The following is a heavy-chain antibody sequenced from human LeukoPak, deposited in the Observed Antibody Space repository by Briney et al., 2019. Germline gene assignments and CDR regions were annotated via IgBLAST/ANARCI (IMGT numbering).Heavy chain of an antibody. D-gene: IGHD3-10*01. V-gene: IGHV3-53*01. J-gene: IGHJ6*03. CDR2: IYKNAIT. CDR1: GFTVSSNY. Sequence: GGSLRLSCAASGFTVSSNYMTWVRQAPGKGLEWVSVIYKNAITYHADTVKGRFTISRDNAKNMLYLQMNSLRADDTAVYYCARSLRVRGVPDYMDVWGKGTTVIISS. CDR3: ARSLRVRGVPDYMDV.